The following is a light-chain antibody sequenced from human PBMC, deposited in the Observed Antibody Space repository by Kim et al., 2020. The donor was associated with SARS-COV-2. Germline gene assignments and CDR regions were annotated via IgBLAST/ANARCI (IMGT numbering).Light chain of an antibody. CDR2: EDT. CDR3: GSCAGYRTPGV. Sequence: TSCTGNSSDDRSNNPVSWYQQHPGKAPKLMISEDTKRPSGVSNRFSGSKSGTTASLAITGLQSEDEADYYCGSCAGYRTPGVFGGGTQLTVL. V-gene: IGLV2-23*01. J-gene: IGLJ2*01. CDR1: SSDDRSNNP.